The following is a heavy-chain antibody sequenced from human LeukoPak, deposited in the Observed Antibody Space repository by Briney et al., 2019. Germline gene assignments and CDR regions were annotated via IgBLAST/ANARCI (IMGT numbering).Heavy chain of an antibody. CDR2: ISSSSSYI. D-gene: IGHD2-15*01. J-gene: IGHJ4*02. Sequence: PGGSLRLSCAASGFTFSSYWMHWVRQAPGKGLEWVSSISSSSSYIYYADSVKGRFTISRDNAKNSLYLQMNSLRAEDTAVYYCARLGVVVGIDYWGQGTLVTVSS. V-gene: IGHV3-21*01. CDR1: GFTFSSYW. CDR3: ARLGVVVGIDY.